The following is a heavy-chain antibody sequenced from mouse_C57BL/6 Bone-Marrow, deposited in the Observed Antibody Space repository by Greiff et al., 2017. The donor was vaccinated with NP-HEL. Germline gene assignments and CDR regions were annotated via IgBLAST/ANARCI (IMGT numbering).Heavy chain of an antibody. CDR3: TRELRLRGAGFAY. CDR2: IRNKANNHAT. V-gene: IGHV6-6*01. CDR1: GFTFSDAW. D-gene: IGHD3-2*02. Sequence: EVQLVESGGGLVQPGGSMKLSCAASGFTFSDAWMDWVRQSPEKGLEWVAEIRNKANNHATYYAESVKGRFTISRDDSKSSVYLQMNSLRAEDTGIYYCTRELRLRGAGFAYWGQGTLVTVSA. J-gene: IGHJ3*01.